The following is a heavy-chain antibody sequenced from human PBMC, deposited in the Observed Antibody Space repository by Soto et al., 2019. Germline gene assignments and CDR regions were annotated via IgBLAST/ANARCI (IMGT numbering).Heavy chain of an antibody. CDR3: ARDRVRGALPHYGMDV. CDR2: IRGVDNNK. D-gene: IGHD3-10*01. Sequence: EGQLVESGGGLVKPGGSLTLSCAASGVTFSSYSMNWARQASGKGLEWGSSIRGVDNNKYYAASVKGRFTTSRDNAKNSLFLHLSGLTADDTAVYYCARDRVRGALPHYGMDVWGQGTTVTVSS. J-gene: IGHJ6*02. CDR1: GVTFSSYS. V-gene: IGHV3-21*01.